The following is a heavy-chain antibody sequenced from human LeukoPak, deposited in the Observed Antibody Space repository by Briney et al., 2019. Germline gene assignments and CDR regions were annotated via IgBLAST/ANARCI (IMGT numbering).Heavy chain of an antibody. D-gene: IGHD4-11*01. Sequence: SQTLSLTCTVSGGSISSGTFYWSWIRQPPGKGLEWIGYIYHSGSTNYNPSLRSRVTISVDTSKNQFSLNLSSVTAADTAVYYCARDGYSNYVHYYYMDVWGKGTTVTVSS. CDR2: IYHSGST. V-gene: IGHV4-61*01. CDR1: GGSISSGTFY. CDR3: ARDGYSNYVHYYYMDV. J-gene: IGHJ6*03.